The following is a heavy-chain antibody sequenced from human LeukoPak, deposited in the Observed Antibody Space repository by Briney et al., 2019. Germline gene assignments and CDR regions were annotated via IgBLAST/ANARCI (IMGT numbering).Heavy chain of an antibody. J-gene: IGHJ4*02. Sequence: SETLSLTCTVSGGSISSYHWSWIRQHPGKGLEWIGYIYYSGSTYYNPSLKSRVTISVDTSKNQFSLKLSSVTAADTAVYYCARVVTKGYYFDYWGQGTLVTVSS. CDR3: ARVVTKGYYFDY. V-gene: IGHV4-59*06. D-gene: IGHD3-3*01. CDR2: IYYSGST. CDR1: GGSISSYH.